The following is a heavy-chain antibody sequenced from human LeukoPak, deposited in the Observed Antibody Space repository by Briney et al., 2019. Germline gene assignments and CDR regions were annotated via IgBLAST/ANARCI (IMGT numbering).Heavy chain of an antibody. V-gene: IGHV4-39*01. Sequence: KASETLSLTCTVSGGSIGTSHYYWGWLRQPPGKGLEWIGSIYFSGSTNYNPSLKSRVSISVDTSKNQFSLRLSSVTASDTAVYYCASEGGATVYFDYWGQGTLVTVSS. J-gene: IGHJ4*02. D-gene: IGHD4-17*01. CDR3: ASEGGATVYFDY. CDR1: GGSIGTSHYY. CDR2: IYFSGST.